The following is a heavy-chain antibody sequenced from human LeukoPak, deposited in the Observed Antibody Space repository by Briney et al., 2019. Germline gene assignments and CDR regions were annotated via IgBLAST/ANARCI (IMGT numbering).Heavy chain of an antibody. CDR2: ISAYNGNT. CDR1: GYTFTSFG. D-gene: IGHD2-2*02. CDR3: ATLMLVYGEGRDVYNWFDP. V-gene: IGHV1-18*01. Sequence: ASVKVSCKASGYTFTSFGISWVRQAPGQGLEWMGWISAYNGNTKYAQKFQGRVTMTTDTSTSTAYMELRSLRSDDTAVYYCATLMLVYGEGRDVYNWFDPWGQGTLVTVSS. J-gene: IGHJ5*02.